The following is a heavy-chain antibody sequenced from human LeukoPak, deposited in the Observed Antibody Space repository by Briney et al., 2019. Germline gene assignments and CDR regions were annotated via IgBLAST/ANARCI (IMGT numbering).Heavy chain of an antibody. D-gene: IGHD1-26*01. CDR1: GGSISSSSYY. V-gene: IGHV4-39*01. Sequence: SETLSLTCTVSGGSISSSSYYWGWIRQPPGKGLEWIGSIYYSGSTYYNPSLKSRVTISVDTSKNQFSLKLSSVTAADTAVYYCARHYPESRVRGSYHDYWGQGTLVTVSS. CDR3: ARHYPESRVRGSYHDY. J-gene: IGHJ4*02. CDR2: IYYSGST.